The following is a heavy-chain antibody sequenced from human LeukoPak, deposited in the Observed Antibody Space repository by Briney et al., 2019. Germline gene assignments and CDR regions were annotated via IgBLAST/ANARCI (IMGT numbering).Heavy chain of an antibody. CDR3: ARDSIYCGGDCYSGYFDY. J-gene: IGHJ4*02. CDR1: GFTFSSYW. Sequence: GGSLRLSCAASGFTFSSYWMHWVRQAPGKGLVWVSRINSDGSSTSYADSVKGRFTISRDNAKNSLYLQMNSLRAEDTAVYYCARDSIYCGGDCYSGYFDYWGQGTLVTVSS. V-gene: IGHV3-74*01. CDR2: INSDGSST. D-gene: IGHD2-21*02.